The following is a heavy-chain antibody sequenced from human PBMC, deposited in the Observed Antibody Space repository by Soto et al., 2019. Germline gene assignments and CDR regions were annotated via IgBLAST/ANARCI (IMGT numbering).Heavy chain of an antibody. CDR2: IIPIFGTA. CDR1: GGTFSSYA. V-gene: IGHV1-69*13. CDR3: AVDPYYYDSSGYYYCGY. J-gene: IGHJ4*02. D-gene: IGHD3-22*01. Sequence: ASVKVSCKASGGTFSSYAISWVRQAPGQGLEWMGGIIPIFGTANYAQKFQGRVTITADESTSTAYMELSSLRSEDTAVYYCAVDPYYYDSSGYYYCGYWGQGTLVTSPQ.